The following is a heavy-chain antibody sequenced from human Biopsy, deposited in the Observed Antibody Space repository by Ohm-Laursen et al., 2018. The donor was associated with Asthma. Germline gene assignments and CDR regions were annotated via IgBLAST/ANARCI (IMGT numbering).Heavy chain of an antibody. D-gene: IGHD5-12*01. CDR3: ARGYSGSDRIVYYYSGLEV. J-gene: IGHJ6*02. CDR2: IDPNSGGT. Sequence: SVKVSCKASGYTFTSYDINWVRQAPGQGLEWMGRIDPNSGGTNYAQKFLGRVTMTRDTSVNTAFMVLSWLRSDDTAVYYCARGYSGSDRIVYYYSGLEVWGQGTMVTVSS. V-gene: IGHV1-2*06. CDR1: GYTFTSYD.